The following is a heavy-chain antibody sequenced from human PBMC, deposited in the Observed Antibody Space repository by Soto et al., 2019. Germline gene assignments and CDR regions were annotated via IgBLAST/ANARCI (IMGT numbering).Heavy chain of an antibody. J-gene: IGHJ5*02. Sequence: SETLSLTCTVSGGSISSGGYYWSWIRQHPGKGLEWIGYIYYSGSTYYNPSLKSRVTISVDTSKNQFSLKLSSVTAADTAVYYCARAPHIVLMVYAMGSPWFDPWGQGTLVTVSS. CDR2: IYYSGST. V-gene: IGHV4-31*03. CDR3: ARAPHIVLMVYAMGSPWFDP. D-gene: IGHD2-8*01. CDR1: GGSISSGGYY.